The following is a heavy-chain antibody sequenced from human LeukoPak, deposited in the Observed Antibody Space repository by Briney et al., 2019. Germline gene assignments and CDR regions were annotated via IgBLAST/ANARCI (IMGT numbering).Heavy chain of an antibody. CDR3: ARHDCSSTSCYAADY. V-gene: IGHV5-10-1*01. CDR2: IDPSDSYT. D-gene: IGHD2-2*01. CDR1: GYSFTSYW. J-gene: IGHJ4*02. Sequence: GESLRISCKGSGYSFTSYWISWVRQMPGKGLEWMGRIDPSDSYTNCSPSFQGHVTISADKSISTAYLQWSSLKASDTAMYYCARHDCSSTSCYAADYWGQGTLVTVSS.